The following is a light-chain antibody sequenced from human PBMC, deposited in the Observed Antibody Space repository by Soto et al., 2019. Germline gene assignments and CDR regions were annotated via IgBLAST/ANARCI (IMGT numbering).Light chain of an antibody. CDR2: LAS. Sequence: DIQMTQSPSALSASVGDRVTITCRASQSINTFLNWYQQRPGEAPKLLVYLASNLHTGVPSRFSGSGSGTDFTLTISSLQPEDFATYYCQQTSSVPRTFGQGTKLDIK. CDR3: QQTSSVPRT. V-gene: IGKV1-39*01. CDR1: QSINTF. J-gene: IGKJ2*01.